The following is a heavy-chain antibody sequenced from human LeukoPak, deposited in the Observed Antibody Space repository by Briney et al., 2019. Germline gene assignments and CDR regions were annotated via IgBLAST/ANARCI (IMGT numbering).Heavy chain of an antibody. Sequence: GRSLRLSCAASGFTFSSYAMHWVRQAPGKGLEWVAVISYDGSNKYYADSVKGRFTISRDNSKNTLYLQMNSLRAEDTAVYYCARALQYHDILTGYHWGQGTLVTVSS. V-gene: IGHV3-30*04. CDR3: ARALQYHDILTGYH. D-gene: IGHD3-9*01. J-gene: IGHJ5*02. CDR1: GFTFSSYA. CDR2: ISYDGSNK.